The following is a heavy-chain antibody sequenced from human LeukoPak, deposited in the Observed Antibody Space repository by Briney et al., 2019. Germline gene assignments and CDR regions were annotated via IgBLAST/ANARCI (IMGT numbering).Heavy chain of an antibody. CDR1: GYTFTSYY. D-gene: IGHD3-10*01. V-gene: IGHV1-46*01. CDR3: ARAVGYYGSGSSNDY. Sequence: GASVKVSCKASGYTFTSYYLHWVRQAPGQGLEWMGLINPSGSSTSNTQKFQGRVTMTRDTSTSTVYMELSSLRSEDTAVYYCARAVGYYGSGSSNDYWGQGTLVTVSS. CDR2: INPSGSST. J-gene: IGHJ4*02.